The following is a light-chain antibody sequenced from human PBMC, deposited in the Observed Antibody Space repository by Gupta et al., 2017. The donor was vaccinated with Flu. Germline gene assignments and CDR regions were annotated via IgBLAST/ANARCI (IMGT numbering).Light chain of an antibody. J-gene: IGKJ2*01. CDR1: QSVSTY. CDR2: DAS. Sequence: EIVLTQSPATLSLSPGERATLSCRASQSVSTYLAWYQQKPGQAPRLLIYDASSRATGVPARFSGSGSGTDFTLTISSLEPEEFAVYYCQHRDNWPPDATFGQGTKLEIK. V-gene: IGKV3-11*01. CDR3: QHRDNWPPDAT.